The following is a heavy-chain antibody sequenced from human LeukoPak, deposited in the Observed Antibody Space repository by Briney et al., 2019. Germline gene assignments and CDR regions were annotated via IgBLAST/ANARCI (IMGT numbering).Heavy chain of an antibody. CDR3: ARGSGSYYYYYYYMDV. CDR2: IIPIFGTA. CDR1: GGTFSSYA. J-gene: IGHJ6*03. Sequence: SVEVSCKASGGTFSSYAISWVRQAPGQGLEWMGGIIPIFGTANYAQKFQGRVTITADKSTSTAYMELSSLRSEDTAVYYCARGSGSYYYYYYYMDVWGKGTTVTVSS. V-gene: IGHV1-69*06. D-gene: IGHD3-10*01.